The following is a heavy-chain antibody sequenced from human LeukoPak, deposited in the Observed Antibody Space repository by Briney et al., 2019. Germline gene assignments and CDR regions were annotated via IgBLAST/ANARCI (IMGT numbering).Heavy chain of an antibody. Sequence: GGSLRLSCAASGFTFSSFAMSWVRQAPGKGLEWVSTISSSGGSTNYADSVKGRFTFSRDNSKNTLYLQMNSLRAEDTAVYYCAKDLPDYGDYIEGYWGQGTLVTVSS. CDR3: AKDLPDYGDYIEGY. CDR1: GFTFSSFA. CDR2: ISSSGGST. J-gene: IGHJ4*02. D-gene: IGHD4-17*01. V-gene: IGHV3-23*01.